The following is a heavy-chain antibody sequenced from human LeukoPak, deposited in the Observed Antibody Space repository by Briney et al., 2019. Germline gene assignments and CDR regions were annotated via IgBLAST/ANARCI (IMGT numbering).Heavy chain of an antibody. D-gene: IGHD6-6*01. Sequence: GGSLRLSCAASGFTFSSYAMSWVRQAPGKGLEWVSGISGGGGSTYYADSVKGRFTISRDNSRNTLYLQMNSLRAEDTAVYYCAKDYSSSLTNWFDPWGQGTLVTVSS. J-gene: IGHJ5*02. CDR2: ISGGGGST. CDR1: GFTFSSYA. CDR3: AKDYSSSLTNWFDP. V-gene: IGHV3-23*01.